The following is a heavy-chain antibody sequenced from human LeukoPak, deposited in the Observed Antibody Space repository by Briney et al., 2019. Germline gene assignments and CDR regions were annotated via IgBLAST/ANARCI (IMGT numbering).Heavy chain of an antibody. D-gene: IGHD2-2*01. V-gene: IGHV3-48*03. CDR2: ISGSGSPI. CDR1: GFAFSSYE. J-gene: IGHJ4*02. Sequence: PGGSLRLSCAASGFAFSSYEMNWVRQAPGKGLEWLSYISGSGSPIHYADSVRGRFTISRDNAKNSLYLQMSSLRAEDTAVYYCARGDTGVVPDYWGQGTLVTVSS. CDR3: ARGDTGVVPDY.